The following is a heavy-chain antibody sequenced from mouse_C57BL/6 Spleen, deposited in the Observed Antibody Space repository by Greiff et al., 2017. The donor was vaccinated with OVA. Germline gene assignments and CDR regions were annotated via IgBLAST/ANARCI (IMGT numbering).Heavy chain of an antibody. CDR2: INPDSSTI. V-gene: IGHV4-1*01. J-gene: IGHJ1*03. CDR1: GIDFSSYW. D-gene: IGHD1-1*01. CDR3: ARRGNYWYFDV. Sequence: VEPGGSLKLSCAASGIDFSSYWMSWVRRAPGKGIEWLGAINPDSSTINYAPSLKDNFIISRDNAKNTLYLQMSKVRSEDTALYYCARRGNYWYFDVWGTGTTVTVSS.